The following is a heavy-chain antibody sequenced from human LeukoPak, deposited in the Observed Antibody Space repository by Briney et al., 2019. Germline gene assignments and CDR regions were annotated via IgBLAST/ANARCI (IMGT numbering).Heavy chain of an antibody. Sequence: SETLSLTCTVSGGSISSYYWSWIRQPPGKGLEWIGYIYYSGSTNYNPSLKSRVTMSVDTSKNQFSLKLSSVTAADTAVYYCARVESTYYFDYWGQGTLVTVSS. D-gene: IGHD1-1*01. CDR3: ARVESTYYFDY. J-gene: IGHJ4*02. CDR1: GGSISSYY. CDR2: IYYSGST. V-gene: IGHV4-59*12.